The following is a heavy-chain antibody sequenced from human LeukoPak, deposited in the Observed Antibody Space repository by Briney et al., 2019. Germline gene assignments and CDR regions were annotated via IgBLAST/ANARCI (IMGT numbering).Heavy chain of an antibody. V-gene: IGHV3-23*01. J-gene: IGHJ4*02. CDR3: AKDFWGMTTVTTFDY. CDR2: FGGSAGNT. Sequence: TGGSLRLSCAASGFPFSSYAMSWVRQAPGKGLELVSGFGGSAGNTYYADSVKGRFTISRDTSKNTLYLQMNTLRVEHTAVYYCAKDFWGMTTVTTFDYWGQGTLVTVSS. D-gene: IGHD4-17*01. CDR1: GFPFSSYA.